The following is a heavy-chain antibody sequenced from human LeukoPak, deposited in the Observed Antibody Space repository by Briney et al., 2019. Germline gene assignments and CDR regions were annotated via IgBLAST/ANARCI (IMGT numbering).Heavy chain of an antibody. D-gene: IGHD1-7*01. CDR1: GGSFSGYY. V-gene: IGHV4-34*01. J-gene: IGHJ4*02. Sequence: PSETPSLTCAVYGGSFSGYYWSWIRHPPGKGLEWIGEINHSGSTNYNPSLKSRVTISVDTSKNQFSLKLSSVTAADTAVYYCARVTGTTGGYWGQGTLVTVSS. CDR2: INHSGST. CDR3: ARVTGTTGGY.